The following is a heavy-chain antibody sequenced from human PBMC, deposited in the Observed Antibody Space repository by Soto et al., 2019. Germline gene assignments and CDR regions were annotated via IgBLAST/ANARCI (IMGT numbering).Heavy chain of an antibody. CDR1: GGSFSGYY. V-gene: IGHV4-34*01. J-gene: IGHJ4*02. Sequence: QVQLQQWGAGLLKPSETLSLTCAVYGGSFSGYYWCWIRQPPGKGLEWIGEINHSGSTNYNPSLKSRVTISVDTSKNQFSLKLSSVTAADTAVYYCARGPTVTMGYFDYWGQGTLVTVSS. CDR2: INHSGST. D-gene: IGHD4-17*01. CDR3: ARGPTVTMGYFDY.